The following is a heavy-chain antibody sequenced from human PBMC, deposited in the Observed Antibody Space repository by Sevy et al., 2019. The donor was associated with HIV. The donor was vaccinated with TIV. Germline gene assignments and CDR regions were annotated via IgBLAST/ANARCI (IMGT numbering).Heavy chain of an antibody. Sequence: SETLSLTCTVSGGSISSYYWSWIRQPAGKGLEWTGRIYTSGSTNYNPSLKSRVTMSVDTSKNQFSLKLSSVTAADTAVYYCAREDYYDSSGYYYPSINWFDPWGQGTLVTVSS. CDR2: IYTSGST. V-gene: IGHV4-4*07. D-gene: IGHD3-22*01. CDR3: AREDYYDSSGYYYPSINWFDP. CDR1: GGSISSYY. J-gene: IGHJ5*02.